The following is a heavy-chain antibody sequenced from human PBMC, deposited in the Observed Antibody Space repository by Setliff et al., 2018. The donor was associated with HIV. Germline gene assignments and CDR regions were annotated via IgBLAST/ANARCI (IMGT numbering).Heavy chain of an antibody. V-gene: IGHV1-18*01. CDR2: ISAYNGNT. J-gene: IGHJ1*01. CDR3: ARGPSSGIYYDSSGQYFQN. D-gene: IGHD3-22*01. CDR1: GYIFTSYG. Sequence: ASVKVSCKASGYIFTSYGISWVRQAPGQGLEWMGWISAYNGNTNYAQKFQGRVSMTIDTSTSTAYMGLRGLRPDDTAVYFCARGPSSGIYYDSSGQYFQNWGQGTLVTVSS.